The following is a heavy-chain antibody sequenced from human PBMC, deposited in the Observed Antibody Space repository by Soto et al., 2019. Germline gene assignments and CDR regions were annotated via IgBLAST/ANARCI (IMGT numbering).Heavy chain of an antibody. D-gene: IGHD6-13*01. V-gene: IGHV5-10-1*01. CDR3: ARRGSPYSSTYGMDV. CDR1: GYSFTSYW. J-gene: IGHJ6*02. Sequence: LGESLKISCKGSGYSFTSYWISWVRQMPGKGLEWMGRIDPSDSYTNYSPTFQGHVTISADKSISTAYLKWSRLKASDTDMYYCARRGSPYSSTYGMDVWGQGTTVTVSS. CDR2: IDPSDSYT.